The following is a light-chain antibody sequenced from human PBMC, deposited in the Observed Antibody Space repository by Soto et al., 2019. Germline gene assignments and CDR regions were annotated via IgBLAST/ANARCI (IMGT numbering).Light chain of an antibody. CDR2: EVS. CDR1: NSDVGAYKY. V-gene: IGLV2-14*01. Sequence: HSALTQPASVSGSPGQSITISCTGTNSDVGAYKYVSWYQQHPGKAPKLLIYEVSNRPSGVSDRFSGSKSGNTASLTISGLQAEDEADYYCTSYTSGGTWVFGGGTKVTVL. J-gene: IGLJ3*02. CDR3: TSYTSGGTWV.